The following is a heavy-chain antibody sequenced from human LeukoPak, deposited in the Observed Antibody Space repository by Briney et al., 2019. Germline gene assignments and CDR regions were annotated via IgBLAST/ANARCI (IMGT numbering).Heavy chain of an antibody. D-gene: IGHD6-6*01. CDR1: GFTVSSNY. CDR3: LYSSSSLVDY. V-gene: IGHV3-66*01. J-gene: IGHJ4*02. Sequence: GGSLRLSCAASGFTVSSNYMSWVRQAPGKGLEWVSVIYSGGSTYYADSVKGRFTISRDNSKNTLYLQMNSLRAEDTAVYYCLYSSSSLVDYWGQRTLVTVSS. CDR2: IYSGGST.